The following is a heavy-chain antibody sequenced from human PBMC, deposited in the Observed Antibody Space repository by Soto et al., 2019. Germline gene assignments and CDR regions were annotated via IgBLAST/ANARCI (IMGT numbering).Heavy chain of an antibody. CDR3: SKNPSEIIGGVTYYYYGMDV. D-gene: IGHD2-21*02. V-gene: IGHV3-23*01. Sequence: GVSMRLSCAAAGFTFSSYARSWVRQAPGKGLEWVSAISGSGGSTYYADSVKGRFTISRDNSKNTLYLQMNSLRAEDTAVYYYSKNPSEIIGGVTYYYYGMDVWGQGTTVTVSS. J-gene: IGHJ6*02. CDR1: GFTFSSYA. CDR2: ISGSGGST.